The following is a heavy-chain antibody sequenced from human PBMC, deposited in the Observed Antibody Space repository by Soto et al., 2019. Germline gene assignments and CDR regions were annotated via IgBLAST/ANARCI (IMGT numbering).Heavy chain of an antibody. CDR3: ARDLRYYDLVRAQNYYYYYGMDV. J-gene: IGHJ6*02. Sequence: ASVKVSCKASGYTFTSYYMHWVRQAPGQGLEWMGIINPSGGSTSYAQKFQGRVTMTRDTSTSTVYMELSSLRSEDTAVYYCARDLRYYDLVRAQNYYYYYGMDVRGQGTTVTVSS. D-gene: IGHD3-3*01. CDR1: GYTFTSYY. V-gene: IGHV1-46*01. CDR2: INPSGGST.